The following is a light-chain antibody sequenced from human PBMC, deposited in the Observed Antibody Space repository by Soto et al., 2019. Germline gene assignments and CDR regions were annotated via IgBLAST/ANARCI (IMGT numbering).Light chain of an antibody. J-gene: IGKJ4*01. CDR1: QSIRHW. CDR3: QQYSSYPIT. Sequence: DIQMTQSPSTLSASVGDRLTITCRASQSIRHWLAWYQQKPGKAPTVLVYQGSILQTGVASRFSGSGSGTEFSLTVGNLQPDDFATYYCQQYSSYPITFGGGTEVEVK. V-gene: IGKV1-5*03. CDR2: QGS.